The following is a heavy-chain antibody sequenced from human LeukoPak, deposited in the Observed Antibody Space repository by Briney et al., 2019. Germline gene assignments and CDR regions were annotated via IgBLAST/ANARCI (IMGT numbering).Heavy chain of an antibody. Sequence: PGGSLRLSCAASGFTFSIYWMSWVRQAPGKGLEWVANINQDGGEKYYVDSVRGRFTISRDNAKNSLYLQMNGLRAEDTAVYYRARDRYWGQGTLVTVSS. CDR3: ARDRY. CDR1: GFTFSIYW. CDR2: INQDGGEK. J-gene: IGHJ4*02. V-gene: IGHV3-7*01.